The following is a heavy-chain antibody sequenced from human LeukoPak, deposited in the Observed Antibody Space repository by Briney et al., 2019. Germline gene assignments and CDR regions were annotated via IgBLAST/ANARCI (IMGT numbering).Heavy chain of an antibody. CDR3: ARDLIGYCSGGSCPH. Sequence: ASVKVSCKTSGYTFTVYYMHWVRHAPGQGLEGMGWINPNSGGTNYAQKFQGRVTLTRDTYISTAYMELRRLRSDDTAVYYCARDLIGYCSGGSCPHWGQGTLVTVSS. J-gene: IGHJ4*02. V-gene: IGHV1-2*02. D-gene: IGHD2-15*01. CDR2: INPNSGGT. CDR1: GYTFTVYY.